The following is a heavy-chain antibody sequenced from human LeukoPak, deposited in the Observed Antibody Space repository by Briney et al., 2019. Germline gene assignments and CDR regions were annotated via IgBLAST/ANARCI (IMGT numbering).Heavy chain of an antibody. CDR2: IYSGGST. CDR3: ARALTYYYGSGSYSNAFDI. CDR1: GFTVSSNY. V-gene: IGHV3-66*01. D-gene: IGHD3-10*01. J-gene: IGHJ3*02. Sequence: PGGSLRLSCAASGFTVSSNYMSWVRQAPGKGLEWVSVIYSGGSTYYADSVKGRFTISRDNSKNTLYLQMNSLRAEDTAVYYCARALTYYYGSGSYSNAFDIWGQGTMVTVSS.